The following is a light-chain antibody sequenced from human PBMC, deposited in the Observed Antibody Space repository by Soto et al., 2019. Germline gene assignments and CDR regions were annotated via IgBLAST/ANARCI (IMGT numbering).Light chain of an antibody. V-gene: IGLV1-40*01. CDR1: SSNIGAGYD. CDR2: GNS. Sequence: QSVLTPPPSVYVAPGQRVTISCTESSSNIGAGYDVHWYQQLPGTAPKLLIYGNSNRPSGVPDRFSGSKSGTSASLAITGLQAEDEADYYCQSYDSSLSGWVFGGGTELTVL. CDR3: QSYDSSLSGWV. J-gene: IGLJ3*02.